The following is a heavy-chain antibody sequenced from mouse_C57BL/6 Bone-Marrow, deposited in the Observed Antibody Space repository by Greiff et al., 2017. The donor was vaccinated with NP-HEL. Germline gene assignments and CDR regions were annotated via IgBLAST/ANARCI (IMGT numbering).Heavy chain of an antibody. CDR3: ASYYYGSSYLYAMDY. D-gene: IGHD1-1*01. CDR1: GFSLTSYA. J-gene: IGHJ4*01. V-gene: IGHV2-9-1*01. Sequence: QVQLKQSGPGLVAPSQSLSITCTVSGFSLTSYAISWVRQPPGKGLEWLGVIWTGGGTNYNSALKSRLSISKDNSKSQVFLKMNSLHTDDTARYYCASYYYGSSYLYAMDYWGQGTSVTVSS. CDR2: IWTGGGT.